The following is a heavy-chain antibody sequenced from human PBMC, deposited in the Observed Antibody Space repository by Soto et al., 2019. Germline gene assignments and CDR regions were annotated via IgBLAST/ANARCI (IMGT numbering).Heavy chain of an antibody. CDR2: VYHTGST. V-gene: IGHV4-30-4*01. D-gene: IGHD3-22*01. Sequence: SETQSLISPVSGGSISGDYYWNWIRQAPGKGLEWIGYVYHTGSTYHNPSLKSRGSISVDTSNNQFSLKLSSVTAADTAVYFCAREPYVITGNRIDSWGYVMPVTVSS. CDR3: AREPYVITGNRIDS. CDR1: GGSISGDYY. J-gene: IGHJ5*01.